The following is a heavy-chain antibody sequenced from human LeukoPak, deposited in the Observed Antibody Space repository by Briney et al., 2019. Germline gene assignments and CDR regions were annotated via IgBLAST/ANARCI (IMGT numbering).Heavy chain of an antibody. Sequence: ASVKVSCKASGYTFTSYGISWVRQAPGQGLEWMGWISAYNGNTNYAQKLQGRVTMTTDTSTSTAYMELRSLRSEDTALYYCASLPAATGSHAFDIWGQGTMVTVSS. CDR3: ASLPAATGSHAFDI. J-gene: IGHJ3*02. CDR2: ISAYNGNT. D-gene: IGHD2-2*01. V-gene: IGHV1-18*01. CDR1: GYTFTSYG.